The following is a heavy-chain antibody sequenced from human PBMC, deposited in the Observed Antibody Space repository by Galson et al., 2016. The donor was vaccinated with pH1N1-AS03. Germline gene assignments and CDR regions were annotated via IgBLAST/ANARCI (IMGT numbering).Heavy chain of an antibody. CDR3: ARGSGSPHWFDP. Sequence: SLRLSCAASGFTFSSYVMSWVRQAPGKGLEWVSGISGSGNRTNYADSLKGRFTVSRDNSKGTLDLQMNSLRADDTAVYYCARGSGSPHWFDPWGQGTLVTVSS. D-gene: IGHD3-3*01. J-gene: IGHJ5*02. CDR1: GFTFSSYV. CDR2: ISGSGNRT. V-gene: IGHV3-23*01.